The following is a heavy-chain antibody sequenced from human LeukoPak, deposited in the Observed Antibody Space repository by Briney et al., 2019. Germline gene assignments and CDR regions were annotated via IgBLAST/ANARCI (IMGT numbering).Heavy chain of an antibody. V-gene: IGHV4-34*01. J-gene: IGHJ5*02. D-gene: IGHD1-26*01. Sequence: PSETLSLTCAVYGGSFSGYYWSWIRQPPGKGLEWIGEINHSGSTNYNPSLKSRVTISVDTSKNQFSLKLSSVTAADTAVYYCARDLSSGSYYSWFDPWGQGTLVTVSS. CDR1: GGSFSGYY. CDR3: ARDLSSGSYYSWFDP. CDR2: INHSGST.